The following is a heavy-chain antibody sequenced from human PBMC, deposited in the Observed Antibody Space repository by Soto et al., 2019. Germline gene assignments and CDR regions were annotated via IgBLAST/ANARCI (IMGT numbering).Heavy chain of an antibody. CDR3: ARFDIVATIFDY. CDR1: GGYISSYY. Sequence: PSETLSLTCTVSGGYISSYYWSWIRQPPGKGLEWIGYIYYSGSTNYNPSLKSRVTISVDTSKNQFSLKLSSVTAADTAVYYCARFDIVATIFDYWGQGTLVTVSS. CDR2: IYYSGST. V-gene: IGHV4-59*01. D-gene: IGHD5-12*01. J-gene: IGHJ4*02.